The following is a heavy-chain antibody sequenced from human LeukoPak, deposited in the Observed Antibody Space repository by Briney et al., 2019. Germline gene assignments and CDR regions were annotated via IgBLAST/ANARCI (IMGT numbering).Heavy chain of an antibody. CDR2: TNHSGST. J-gene: IGHJ4*02. Sequence: SETLSLTCAVYGGSFSGYYWSWIRQPPGKGLEWIGETNHSGSTNYNPSLKSRVTISVDTSKNQFSLKLSSVTAADTAVYYCASNSGSYSGYDYWGQGTLVTVSS. D-gene: IGHD1-26*01. CDR1: GGSFSGYY. V-gene: IGHV4-34*01. CDR3: ASNSGSYSGYDY.